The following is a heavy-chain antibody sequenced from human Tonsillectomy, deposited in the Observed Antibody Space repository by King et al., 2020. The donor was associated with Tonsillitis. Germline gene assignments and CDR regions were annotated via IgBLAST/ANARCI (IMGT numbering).Heavy chain of an antibody. Sequence: QLVQSGAEVKKPGESLKISCKGSGYSFTNYWIAWVRQMPGKGLDVMGIIYPRDSDTSYSPSFQGQVTISADKSIDTASLQLSCLKAPDTAKYYCARLGVDIVMVPAAPASDAFDIWGQGTMVTVSS. CDR1: GYSFTNYW. V-gene: IGHV5-51*03. CDR2: IYPRDSDT. J-gene: IGHJ3*02. D-gene: IGHD2-2*03. CDR3: ARLGVDIVMVPAAPASDAFDI.